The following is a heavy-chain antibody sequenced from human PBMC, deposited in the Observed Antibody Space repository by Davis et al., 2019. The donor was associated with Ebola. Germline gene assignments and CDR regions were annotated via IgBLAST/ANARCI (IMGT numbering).Heavy chain of an antibody. J-gene: IGHJ4*02. CDR1: GFTFSSYG. CDR3: AKGDSSGYSGAPYSDY. CDR2: ISYDGSNK. Sequence: PGGSLRLSCAASGFTFSSYGMHWVRQAPGKGLEWVAVISYDGSNKYYADSVKGRFTISRDNSKNTLYLQMNSLRAEDTAVYYCAKGDSSGYSGAPYSDYWGQGTLVTVSS. V-gene: IGHV3-30*18. D-gene: IGHD3-22*01.